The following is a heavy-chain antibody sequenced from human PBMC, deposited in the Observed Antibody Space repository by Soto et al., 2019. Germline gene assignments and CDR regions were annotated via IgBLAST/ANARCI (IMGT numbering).Heavy chain of an antibody. J-gene: IGHJ6*02. CDR1: GGTFSSYA. CDR2: IVPLFRTT. V-gene: IGHV1-69*06. D-gene: IGHD2-2*02. CDR3: ATEGIVVVPAAIRHLDYGMDV. Sequence: SVKVSCKTSGGTFSSYAISWVRQAPGQGLEWMGGIVPLFRTTNYAQKFQGRVTITADTSTYTVYMELSGLRAEDTAVYYCATEGIVVVPAAIRHLDYGMDVWGQGTTVTVSS.